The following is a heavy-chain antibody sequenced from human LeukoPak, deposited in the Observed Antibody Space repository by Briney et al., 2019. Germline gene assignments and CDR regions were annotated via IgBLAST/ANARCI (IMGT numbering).Heavy chain of an antibody. CDR1: GSTFSSHT. CDR2: ISNTGSVI. V-gene: IGHV3-48*01. J-gene: IGHJ4*02. D-gene: IGHD3-22*01. Sequence: GGSLRLSCAASGSTFSSHTMNWVRQAPGKGLEWISYISNTGSVIYYADSVKGRFTISRDNSKNALYLQMNSLRAEDTAVYYCASVTSYYYDSSGYLDYWGQGTLVTVSS. CDR3: ASVTSYYYDSSGYLDY.